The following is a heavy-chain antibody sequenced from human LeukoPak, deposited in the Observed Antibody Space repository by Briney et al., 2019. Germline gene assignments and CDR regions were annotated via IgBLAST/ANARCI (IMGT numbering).Heavy chain of an antibody. V-gene: IGHV4-61*02. J-gene: IGHJ3*02. Sequence: SETPSLTRTVSGGSISSGSYYWSWIRQPAGKGLEWIGRIYTSGSTNYNPSLKSRVTISVDTSKNQFSLKLSSVTAADTAVYYCARDRGSGYYDNAFDIWGQGTMVTVSS. D-gene: IGHD3-22*01. CDR2: IYTSGST. CDR1: GGSISSGSYY. CDR3: ARDRGSGYYDNAFDI.